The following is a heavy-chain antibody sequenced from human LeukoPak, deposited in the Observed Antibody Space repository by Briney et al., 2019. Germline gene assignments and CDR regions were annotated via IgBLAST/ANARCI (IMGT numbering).Heavy chain of an antibody. J-gene: IGHJ4*02. CDR2: IYHSGST. CDR3: ARIGIRYFDWTY. D-gene: IGHD3-9*01. CDR1: GGSISSSNW. V-gene: IGHV4-4*02. Sequence: PSGTLSLTCAVSGGSISSSNWWSWVRQPPGKGLEWIGEIYHSGSTNYNPSLKSRVPISVDKSKNQFSLKLSSVTAADTAAYYCARIGIRYFDWTYWGQGTLVTVSS.